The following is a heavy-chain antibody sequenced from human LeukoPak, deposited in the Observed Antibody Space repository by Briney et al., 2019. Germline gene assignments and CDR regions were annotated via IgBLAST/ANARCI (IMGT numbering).Heavy chain of an antibody. CDR1: GYTFTSYY. CDR3: ASLLDIVVVPAAMQRLDYYYGMDV. Sequence: ASVKVSCKASGYTFTSYYMHWVRQAPGQGLEWMGIINPSGGSTSYAQKFQGRVTMTRDTSTSTVYMELSSLRSEDTAVYYCASLLDIVVVPAAMQRLDYYYGMDVWGQGTTVTVSS. CDR2: INPSGGST. J-gene: IGHJ6*02. D-gene: IGHD2-2*01. V-gene: IGHV1-46*01.